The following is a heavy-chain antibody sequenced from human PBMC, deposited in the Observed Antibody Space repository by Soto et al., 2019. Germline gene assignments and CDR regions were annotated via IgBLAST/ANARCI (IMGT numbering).Heavy chain of an antibody. CDR1: GFTFSSYS. V-gene: IGHV3-21*01. CDR3: ARGPRGALDY. J-gene: IGHJ4*02. D-gene: IGHD1-26*01. CDR2: ISSSSSYI. Sequence: GGSLRLSCAASGFTFSSYSMNWVRQAPGKGLEWVSSISSSSSYIYYADSVKGRFTISRDNAKNSLYLQMNSLRAEDTTVYYCARGPRGALDYWGQGTLVTVSS.